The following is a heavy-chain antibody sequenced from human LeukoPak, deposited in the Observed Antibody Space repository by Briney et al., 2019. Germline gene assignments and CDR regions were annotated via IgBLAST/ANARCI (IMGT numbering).Heavy chain of an antibody. V-gene: IGHV4-39*01. CDR1: GGSISSSSYY. CDR3: ARHFLGYCSSTSCYKRRLVYLFDY. J-gene: IGHJ4*02. Sequence: SETLSLTCTVSGGSISSSSYYWGWIRQPPGKGLEWIGSIYYSGSTYYNPSLKSRVTISVDTSKNQFSLKLSSVTAADTAVYYCARHFLGYCSSTSCYKRRLVYLFDYWGQGTLVTVSS. D-gene: IGHD2-2*02. CDR2: IYYSGST.